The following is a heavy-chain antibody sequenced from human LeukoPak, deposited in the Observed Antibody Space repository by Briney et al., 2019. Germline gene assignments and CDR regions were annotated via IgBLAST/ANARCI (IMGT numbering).Heavy chain of an antibody. J-gene: IGHJ5*02. CDR1: GYTCTSYG. Sequence: GASVKVSCKASGYTCTSYGISWVRQAPGQGLEWMGWISAYNGNTNYAQKLQGRVTMTTDTSTSTAYVELRSLRSDDTAVYYCARGAYDSSGSTFDPWGQGTLVTVSS. CDR3: ARGAYDSSGSTFDP. CDR2: ISAYNGNT. V-gene: IGHV1-18*01. D-gene: IGHD3-22*01.